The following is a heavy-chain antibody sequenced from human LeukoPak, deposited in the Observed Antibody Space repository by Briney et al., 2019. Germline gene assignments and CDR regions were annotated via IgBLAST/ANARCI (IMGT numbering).Heavy chain of an antibody. CDR2: IYSGGSA. CDR1: GFTVSSYY. CDR3: ARDLAWGAFDY. Sequence: PGGSLRLSCAASGFTVSSYYMSWVRQAPGKGLEWVSVIYSGGSAYYADSVKGRFTISRDNSKNTLSLQMNSLRVEDTATYYCARDLAWGAFDYWGQGTLVTVSS. D-gene: IGHD7-27*01. V-gene: IGHV3-53*01. J-gene: IGHJ4*02.